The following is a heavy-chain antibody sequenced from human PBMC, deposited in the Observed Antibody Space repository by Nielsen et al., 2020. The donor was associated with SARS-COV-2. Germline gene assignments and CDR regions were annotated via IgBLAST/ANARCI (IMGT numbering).Heavy chain of an antibody. V-gene: IGHV3-64*04. Sequence: GESLKISCSASGFTFSSYAMHWVRQAPGKGLEYVSAISSNGGSTYYADSVKGRFTISRDNSKNTLYLQMNSLRAEDTAVYYCAKNSDSSGYYGDPFDYWGQGTLVTVSS. CDR2: ISSNGGST. D-gene: IGHD3-22*01. J-gene: IGHJ4*02. CDR3: AKNSDSSGYYGDPFDY. CDR1: GFTFSSYA.